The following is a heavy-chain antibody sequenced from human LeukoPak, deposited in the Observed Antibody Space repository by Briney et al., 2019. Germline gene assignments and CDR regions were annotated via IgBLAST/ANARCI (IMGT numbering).Heavy chain of an antibody. Sequence: SGPTLVKPTQPLTLTCTFSGFSLSTSGVGVGWIRQPPGKALEWLALIYWDDDKRYSPSLKSRLTITKDTSKNQVVLTMTNMDPVDTATYYCAHSRQVVTSSAGYFDYWGQGTLVTVSS. D-gene: IGHD2-21*02. J-gene: IGHJ4*02. CDR3: AHSRQVVTSSAGYFDY. V-gene: IGHV2-5*02. CDR1: GFSLSTSGVG. CDR2: IYWDDDK.